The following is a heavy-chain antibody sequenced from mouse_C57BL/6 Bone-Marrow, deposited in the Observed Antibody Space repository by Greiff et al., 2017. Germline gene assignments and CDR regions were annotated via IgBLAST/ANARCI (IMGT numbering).Heavy chain of an antibody. D-gene: IGHD1-1*01. CDR3: ARHEVYPYYYGSSVAWFAY. CDR2: FYPGSGSI. V-gene: IGHV1-62-2*01. CDR1: GYTFTEYT. J-gene: IGHJ3*01. Sequence: QVQLQQSGAELVKPGASVKLSCKASGYTFTEYTIHWVKQRSGQGLEWIGWFYPGSGSIKYNEKFKDKATLTADKSSRTVYMELSRLTSEDSAVYFCARHEVYPYYYGSSVAWFAYWGQGTLVTVSA.